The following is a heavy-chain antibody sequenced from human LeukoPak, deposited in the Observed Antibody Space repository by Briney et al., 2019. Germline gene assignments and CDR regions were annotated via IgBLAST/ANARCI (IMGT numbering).Heavy chain of an antibody. CDR1: GFTLSNAW. D-gene: IGHD6-13*01. CDR3: TTDPGGSSSWYRGDDYFDY. V-gene: IGHV3-15*01. CDR2: IKSKTDGGTT. Sequence: GGSLRLSCAGSGFTLSNAWMSWVRQAPGKGLEWVDHIKSKTDGGTTDYAAPVKGRFTISRDDSKNTLYLQMNSLKTEDTAVYYCTTDPGGSSSWYRGDDYFDYWGQGTLVTVSS. J-gene: IGHJ4*02.